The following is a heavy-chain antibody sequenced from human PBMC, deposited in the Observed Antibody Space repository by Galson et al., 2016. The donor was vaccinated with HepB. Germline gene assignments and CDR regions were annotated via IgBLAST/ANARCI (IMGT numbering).Heavy chain of an antibody. D-gene: IGHD4-11*01. CDR3: ARVTTPFLNCDS. CDR2: ITSSYTI. Sequence: SLRLSCAASGFTFSSYSMHWVRQTPGKGLEWVSYITSSYTIYHADSVKGRFTISRDNAKNSLYLQMNSLRDEDTAMYYCARVTTPFLNCDSWGQGTLVTVSS. CDR1: GFTFSSYS. J-gene: IGHJ4*02. V-gene: IGHV3-48*02.